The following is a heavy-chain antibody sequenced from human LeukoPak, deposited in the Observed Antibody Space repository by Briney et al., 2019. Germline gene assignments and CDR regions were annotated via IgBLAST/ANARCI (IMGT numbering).Heavy chain of an antibody. CDR1: GFTFSSYE. J-gene: IGHJ6*02. V-gene: IGHV3-48*03. CDR3: ARAVVGATRAPVSYGMDV. CDR2: IDSSGSTI. Sequence: PGGSLRLSCAASGFTFSSYEMNWVRQAPGKGLEWVSYIDSSGSTIYHADSVKGRFTVSRDNAKNSLYLQMNTLRAEDTAVYYCARAVVGATRAPVSYGMDVWGQGTTVTVSS. D-gene: IGHD1-26*01.